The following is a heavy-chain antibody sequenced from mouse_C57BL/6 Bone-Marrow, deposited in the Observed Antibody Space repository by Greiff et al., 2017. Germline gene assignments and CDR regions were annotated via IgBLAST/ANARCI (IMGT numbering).Heavy chain of an antibody. Sequence: VQLQQSGAELARPGASVKMSCKASGYTFTSYTMHWVKQRPGQGLEWIGYINPSSGYTKYNQKFKDKATLTADKSSSTAYMQLSSLTSEDSAVYYCARWAGSGWYFDVWGTGTTVTFSS. D-gene: IGHD3-1*01. V-gene: IGHV1-4*01. CDR1: GYTFTSYT. J-gene: IGHJ1*03. CDR3: ARWAGSGWYFDV. CDR2: INPSSGYT.